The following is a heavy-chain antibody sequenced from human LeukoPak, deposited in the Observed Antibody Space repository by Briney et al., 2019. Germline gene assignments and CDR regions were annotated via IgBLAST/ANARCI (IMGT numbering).Heavy chain of an antibody. CDR1: GHTFTGDY. Sequence: ASVKVSCKASGHTFTGDYMHWVRQAPGQGLEWMGWINPNSGGTKYAQKFQGRVTMTIDTSITTAYMDLSRLRSDDTAVYYCARGLRGSPAFDYWGQGTLVTVSS. D-gene: IGHD2-2*01. CDR2: INPNSGGT. J-gene: IGHJ4*02. CDR3: ARGLRGSPAFDY. V-gene: IGHV1-2*02.